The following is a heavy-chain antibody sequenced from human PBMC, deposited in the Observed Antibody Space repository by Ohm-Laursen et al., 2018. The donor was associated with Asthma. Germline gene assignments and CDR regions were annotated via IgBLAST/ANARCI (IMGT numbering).Heavy chain of an antibody. CDR1: GFTFSSFG. D-gene: IGHD1/OR15-1a*01. J-gene: IGHJ6*02. CDR3: ARDWHWNKPRGMDV. CDR2: ISSDGSNK. Sequence: RSLRLSCSASGFTFSSFGMHWARQAPGKGLEWVAVISSDGSNKYDADSVKGRFAISRDNSKNTLYLQMNSLRAEDTAVYYCARDWHWNKPRGMDVWGQGTTVTVSS. V-gene: IGHV3-30*03.